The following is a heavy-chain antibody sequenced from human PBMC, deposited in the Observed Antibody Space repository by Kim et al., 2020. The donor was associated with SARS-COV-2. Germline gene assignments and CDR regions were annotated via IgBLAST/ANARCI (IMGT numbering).Heavy chain of an antibody. CDR3: AKEGGRHLDY. V-gene: IGHV3-72*01. CDR1: GFFFSAHY. J-gene: IGHJ4*02. Sequence: SLRLSCSASGFFFSAHYMEWVRQAPGKGLEWVGRIRNKANSYTTEYAASVKGRFTISRDDSKNSLYLQMNSLKTEDTAMYYCAKEGGRHLDYWGQGTLLPVSS. D-gene: IGHD2-15*01. CDR2: IRNKANSYTT.